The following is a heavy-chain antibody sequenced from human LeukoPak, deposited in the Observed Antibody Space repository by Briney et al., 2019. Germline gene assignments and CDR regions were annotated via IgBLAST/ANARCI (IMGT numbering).Heavy chain of an antibody. Sequence: GGSLRLSCAASGFTFSGFAIHWVRQAPGKGLEWVASTSPDGNDKYYADSVKGRFTISRDNSMNTVYLQMNSLRAEDTAVYYCASLYSSSSYYFYYYMDVWGKGTTVTVSS. CDR3: ASLYSSSSYYFYYYMDV. D-gene: IGHD6-6*01. CDR2: TSPDGNDK. V-gene: IGHV3-30*07. J-gene: IGHJ6*03. CDR1: GFTFSGFA.